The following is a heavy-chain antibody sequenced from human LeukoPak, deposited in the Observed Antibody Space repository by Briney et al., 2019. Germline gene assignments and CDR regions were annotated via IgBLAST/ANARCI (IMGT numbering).Heavy chain of an antibody. CDR3: AREDGGGYYDSSGYIEPFDY. J-gene: IGHJ4*02. CDR2: ISSSGSTI. D-gene: IGHD3-22*01. V-gene: IGHV3-48*03. CDR1: GFTFSSYE. Sequence: GGSLRLSCAASGFTFSSYEMNWVRQAPGKGLEGVSYISSSGSTIYYADSVKGRFTISRDNAKNSLYLQMNSLRAEDTAVYYCAREDGGGYYDSSGYIEPFDYWGQGTLVTVSS.